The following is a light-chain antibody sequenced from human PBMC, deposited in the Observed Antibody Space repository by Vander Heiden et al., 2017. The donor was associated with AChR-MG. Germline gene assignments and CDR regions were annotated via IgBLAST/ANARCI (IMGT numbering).Light chain of an antibody. CDR3: QVWDSSTWV. J-gene: IGLJ3*02. V-gene: IGLV3-9*01. CDR2: RDA. CDR1: NLGIRI. Sequence: SYELTQPLSVSVALGQTAKITCVGNNLGIRIVHWYQQKTGQAPVLVIYRDANRPSGIPERISGSKSRNTATLTISRAQAGDEADYYCQVWDSSTWVFGGGTKLTGL.